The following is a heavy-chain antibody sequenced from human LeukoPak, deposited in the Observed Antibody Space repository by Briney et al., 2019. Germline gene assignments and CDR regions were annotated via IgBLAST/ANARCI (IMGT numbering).Heavy chain of an antibody. V-gene: IGHV3-7*01. J-gene: IGHJ1*01. CDR3: ARDSPGYGAYVS. CDR1: GFTFSTYW. D-gene: IGHD5-12*01. CDR2: IKEDGSRE. Sequence: GGSLRLSCAASGFTFSTYWMTWVRQAPGKGLECVANIKEDGSREYYVESVKGRFTISRDNAKNSLYLQMDSLTAEDTAVYYCARDSPGYGAYVSWGQGTLVSVSS.